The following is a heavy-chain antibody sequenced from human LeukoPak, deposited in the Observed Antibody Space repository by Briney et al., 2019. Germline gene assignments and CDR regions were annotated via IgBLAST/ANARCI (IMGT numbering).Heavy chain of an antibody. V-gene: IGHV1-8*02. CDR2: MNPNSGNT. D-gene: IGHD1-14*01. CDR3: ARRTPYGPGRKGWFDP. Sequence: ASVKVSCKASGGTFSTYAISWVRQATGQGLEWMGWMNPNSGNTGYAQKFQGRVTMTRNSSISTAYMELSSLRSEDTAVYYCARRTPYGPGRKGWFDPWGQGTLVTVSS. J-gene: IGHJ5*02. CDR1: GGTFSTYA.